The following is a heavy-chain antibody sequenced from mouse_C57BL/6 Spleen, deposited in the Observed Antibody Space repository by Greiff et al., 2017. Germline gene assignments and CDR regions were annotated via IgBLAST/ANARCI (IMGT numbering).Heavy chain of an antibody. V-gene: IGHV2-5*01. CDR1: GFSLTSYG. Sequence: VQLQQSGPGLVQPSPSLSITCTVSGFSLTSYGVHWVRQSPGKGLEWLGVIWRGGSTDYNAAFMSRLSITKDNSKSQVFFKMNSLQADDTAIYYCAKSVYGSFYAMDYWGQGTSVTVSS. J-gene: IGHJ4*01. CDR3: AKSVYGSFYAMDY. CDR2: IWRGGST. D-gene: IGHD1-1*01.